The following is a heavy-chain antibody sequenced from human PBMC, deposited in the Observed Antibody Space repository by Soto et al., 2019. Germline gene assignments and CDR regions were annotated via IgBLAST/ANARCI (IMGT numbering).Heavy chain of an antibody. D-gene: IGHD3-3*01. CDR3: AREGRNYDFWSGHYYYYGMDV. J-gene: IGHJ6*02. CDR1: GFTFISYD. Sequence: EVQLVESGGGLVQPGGSLRLSCAASGFTFISYDMHWVRQATGKGLAWVSAIGTAGDTYYPGSVKGRFTISRENAKNSLYLQMSSLRAEDTAVYYCAREGRNYDFWSGHYYYYGMDVWGQGTTVTVSS. V-gene: IGHV3-13*01. CDR2: IGTAGDT.